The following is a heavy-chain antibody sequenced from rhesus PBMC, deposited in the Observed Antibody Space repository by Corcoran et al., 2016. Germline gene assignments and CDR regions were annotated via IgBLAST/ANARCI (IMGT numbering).Heavy chain of an antibody. CDR2: IDRSGNT. D-gene: IGHD3-16*01. V-gene: IGHV4-165*01. J-gene: IGHJ4*01. CDR1: GGSISGYW. CDR3: ARDSQSGSYYYHTQLYYFDY. Sequence: QLQLQESGPGLVKPSAPLSLTCAVSGGSISGYWWSWIRLPPGTGLDWIGRIDRSGNTHYNHTLKSRVTFSRDTSKNHISLKLTSVTAADTTVYYCARDSQSGSYYYHTQLYYFDYWGQGVLVTVSS.